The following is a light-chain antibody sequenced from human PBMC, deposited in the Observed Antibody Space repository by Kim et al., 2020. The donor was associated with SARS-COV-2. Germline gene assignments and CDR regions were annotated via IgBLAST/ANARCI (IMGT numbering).Light chain of an antibody. CDR2: TAS. CDR1: HDITTW. J-gene: IGKJ4*01. V-gene: IGKV1D-16*01. Sequence: DIQMTQSPSSLSASVGDRVTITCRTSHDITTWLAWYQQKPEKAPKSLIYTASTLQSGVPSRFSGSGSGTNFTLTISSLQPEDFATYFCQQYKTIPLTFGGGTKVDIK. CDR3: QQYKTIPLT.